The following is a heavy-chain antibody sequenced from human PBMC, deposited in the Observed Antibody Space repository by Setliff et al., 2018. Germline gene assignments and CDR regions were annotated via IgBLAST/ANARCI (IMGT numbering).Heavy chain of an antibody. D-gene: IGHD3-10*01. CDR3: ARRPTGPGAPFDI. Sequence: PSETLSLTCAVSGGSISSSSYYWGWIRQSPGEGLEWIANIHYNGNLYYNPSLKNRATISMDTSKIQFSLKLISVTAAGTALYFCARRPTGPGAPFDIWGHGTMVTVSS. V-gene: IGHV4-39*01. CDR2: IHYNGNL. J-gene: IGHJ3*02. CDR1: GGSISSSSYY.